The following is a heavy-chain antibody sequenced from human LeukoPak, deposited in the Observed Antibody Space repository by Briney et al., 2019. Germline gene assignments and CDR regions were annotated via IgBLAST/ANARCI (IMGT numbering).Heavy chain of an antibody. Sequence: SQTLSLTCAISGDSVSSNSAAWNWIRQSLSRGLEWLGRTYYRSKWYNDYAVSVKSRITINPDTSKNQFSLQLNSVTPEDTAVYYCARSYYDFWSGPTRYYYYYGMDVWGQGTTVTVYS. D-gene: IGHD3-3*01. CDR1: GDSVSSNSAA. CDR3: ARSYYDFWSGPTRYYYYYGMDV. V-gene: IGHV6-1*01. CDR2: TYYRSKWYN. J-gene: IGHJ6*02.